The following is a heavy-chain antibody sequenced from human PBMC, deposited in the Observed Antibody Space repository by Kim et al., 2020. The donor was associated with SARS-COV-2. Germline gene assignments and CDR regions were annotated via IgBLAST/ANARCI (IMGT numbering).Heavy chain of an antibody. Sequence: NTSLKSRVTMSVDTSKDQFSLTLSSVTAADTAVYYCARGGYSSSSDAFDIWGQGTMVTVSS. V-gene: IGHV4-4*07. D-gene: IGHD6-6*01. CDR3: ARGGYSSSSDAFDI. J-gene: IGHJ3*02.